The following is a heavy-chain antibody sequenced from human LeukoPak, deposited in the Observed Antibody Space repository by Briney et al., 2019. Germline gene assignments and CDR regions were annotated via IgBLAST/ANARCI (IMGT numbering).Heavy chain of an antibody. CDR1: GGTFSSYA. V-gene: IGHV1-69*13. CDR3: ARTAIDVAASDYYYYYYMDV. D-gene: IGHD2-21*01. J-gene: IGHJ6*03. Sequence: SVKVSCKASGGTFSSYAISWVRQAPGQGLEWMGGIIPIFGTANYAQKFQGRVTITADESTSTAYMELSSLRSEDTAVYYCARTAIDVAASDYYYYYYMDVWGKGTTVTISS. CDR2: IIPIFGTA.